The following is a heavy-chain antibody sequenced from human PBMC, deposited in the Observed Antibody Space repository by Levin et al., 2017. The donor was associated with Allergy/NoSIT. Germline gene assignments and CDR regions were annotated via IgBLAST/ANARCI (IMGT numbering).Heavy chain of an antibody. CDR2: ISNSATDL. J-gene: IGHJ4*02. D-gene: IGHD6-13*01. Sequence: LSLTCAASGFPFSDYFMSWIRQAPGKGPEWIAHISNSATDLYYADSVKGRFTVSRDNAKESLYLHLSSLRAEDTAVYYCARVSQTVAAGIFDYWGQGTLVTVSS. CDR3: ARVSQTVAAGIFDY. V-gene: IGHV3-11*01. CDR1: GFPFSDYF.